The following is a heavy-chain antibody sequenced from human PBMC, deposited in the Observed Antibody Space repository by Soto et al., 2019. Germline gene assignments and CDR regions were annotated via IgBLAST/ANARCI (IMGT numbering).Heavy chain of an antibody. J-gene: IGHJ5*02. CDR1: GGSISSFY. Sequence: SSGTLSLTSPVSGGSISSFYWGWIREPPGEGLEWIGYIYYSGSTNYNPSLKSRVTISVDTSKNQFSLKLSSVTAADTAVYYCARVGGGIFGVVILRDNWFDPWGQGTLVTVSS. CDR2: IYYSGST. V-gene: IGHV4-59*01. CDR3: ARVGGGIFGVVILRDNWFDP. D-gene: IGHD3-3*01.